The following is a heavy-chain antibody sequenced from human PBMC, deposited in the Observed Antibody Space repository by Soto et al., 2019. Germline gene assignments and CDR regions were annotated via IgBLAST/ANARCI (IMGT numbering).Heavy chain of an antibody. D-gene: IGHD3-16*02. CDR3: GRGRSGEVVVFY. J-gene: IGHJ4*02. CDR2: IGPKRGDT. CDR1: GYTFTGYY. Sequence: QVQLVQSGAEVKESGASVKVSCKASGYTFTGYYIHWVRQAPGQGLEWVGEIGPKRGDTGYAQKFQGRVTMTKDTSITTVYMELSNLSPDDTAVYYCGRGRSGEVVVFYWGQGTLVTVHS. V-gene: IGHV1-2*02.